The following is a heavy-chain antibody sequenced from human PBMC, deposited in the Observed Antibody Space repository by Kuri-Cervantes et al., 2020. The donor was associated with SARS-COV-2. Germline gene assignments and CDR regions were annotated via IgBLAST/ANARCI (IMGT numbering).Heavy chain of an antibody. CDR3: ARDGVYYYYYMDV. CDR1: GGSISSSSYY. CDR2: IYYSGST. J-gene: IGHJ6*03. V-gene: IGHV4-39*02. Sequence: GSRRLSCTVSGGSISSSSYYWGWLRQPPGKGLEWIGSIYYSGSTYYNPSLKSRVTISVDTSKNQFSLKLSSVTAADTAVYYCARDGVYYYYYMDVWGKGTQVTVSS. D-gene: IGHD2-8*01.